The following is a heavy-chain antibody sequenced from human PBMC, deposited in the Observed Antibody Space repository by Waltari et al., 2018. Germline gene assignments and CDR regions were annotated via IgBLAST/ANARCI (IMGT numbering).Heavy chain of an antibody. CDR1: GFTFSSYG. CDR3: AREVGTGDTAMGSI. Sequence: QVQLVESGGGVVQPGRSLRLSCAASGFTFSSYGMHWVRQAPGKGLEWVAVIWYDGSNKYYADSVKGRFTISRDNSKNTLYLQMNSLRAEDTAVYYCAREVGTGDTAMGSIWGQGTMVTVSS. V-gene: IGHV3-33*01. CDR2: IWYDGSNK. J-gene: IGHJ3*02. D-gene: IGHD5-18*01.